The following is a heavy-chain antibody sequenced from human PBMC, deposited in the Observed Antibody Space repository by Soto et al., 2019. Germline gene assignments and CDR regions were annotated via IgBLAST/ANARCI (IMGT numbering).Heavy chain of an antibody. J-gene: IGHJ6*02. Sequence: GESLKISCKGSGYSFTSYWIGWVRQMPGKGLEWMGIIYPGDSYTRYSPSFQGQVTISADKSISTAYLQWSSLKASDTAMYYCARPDSSSWAGMDVWGQGTTVTVSS. CDR3: ARPDSSSWAGMDV. CDR2: IYPGDSYT. D-gene: IGHD6-13*01. CDR1: GYSFTSYW. V-gene: IGHV5-51*01.